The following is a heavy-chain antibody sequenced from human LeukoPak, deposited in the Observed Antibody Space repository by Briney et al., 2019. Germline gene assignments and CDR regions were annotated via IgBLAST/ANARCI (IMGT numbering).Heavy chain of an antibody. Sequence: PSETLSLTCAVYGGSFSGYYWSWIRQPPGKGLEWIGEINHSGSTNYNPSLKSRVTISVDTSKNQFSLKLSSVTAADTAVYYCARGDFGSGSYSHWYFDLWGRGTRVTVSS. J-gene: IGHJ2*01. D-gene: IGHD3-10*01. CDR3: ARGDFGSGSYSHWYFDL. CDR2: INHSGST. CDR1: GGSFSGYY. V-gene: IGHV4-34*01.